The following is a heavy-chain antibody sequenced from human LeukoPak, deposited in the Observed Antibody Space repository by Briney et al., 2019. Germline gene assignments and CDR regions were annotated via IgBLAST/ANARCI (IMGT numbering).Heavy chain of an antibody. Sequence: PGGSLRLSRAASVFTVTSNYMSWDHHAPGKGLEWVSAIYSGGSTYYADSVKGRFTISRDNSKNTLYLQMNSLRAEDTAVYYCARVLIAVAGTWPDVGWFDPWGQGTLVTVSS. V-gene: IGHV3-66*02. CDR2: IYSGGST. CDR3: ARVLIAVAGTWPDVGWFDP. D-gene: IGHD6-19*01. J-gene: IGHJ5*02. CDR1: VFTVTSNY.